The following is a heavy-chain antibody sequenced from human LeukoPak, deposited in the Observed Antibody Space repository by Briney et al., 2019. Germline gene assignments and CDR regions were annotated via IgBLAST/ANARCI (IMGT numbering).Heavy chain of an antibody. J-gene: IGHJ6*03. CDR3: AHPRSGSFLYYMDV. CDR2: INTNTGNP. V-gene: IGHV7-4-1*02. CDR1: GYAFTSYA. D-gene: IGHD1-26*01. Sequence: GASVKVSCKASGYAFTSYAMNWVRQAPGQGLEWMGWINTNTGNPTYAQGFTGRFVFSLDTSVSTAYLQISSLKAEDTAVYYCAHPRSGSFLYYMDVWGKGTTVTVSS.